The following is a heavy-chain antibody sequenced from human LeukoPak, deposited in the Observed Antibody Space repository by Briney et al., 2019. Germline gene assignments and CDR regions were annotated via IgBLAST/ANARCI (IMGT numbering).Heavy chain of an antibody. D-gene: IGHD6-19*01. CDR1: GFTFSSYA. V-gene: IGHV3-23*01. CDR3: AKDKGDSSGWLNFDY. J-gene: IGHJ4*02. Sequence: GASLRLSCAASGFTFSSYAMSWVRQAPGKGLEWASAISGSGGSTYYADSVKGRFTISRDNSKNTLYLQMNSLRAEDTAVYYCAKDKGDSSGWLNFDYWGQGTLVTVSS. CDR2: ISGSGGST.